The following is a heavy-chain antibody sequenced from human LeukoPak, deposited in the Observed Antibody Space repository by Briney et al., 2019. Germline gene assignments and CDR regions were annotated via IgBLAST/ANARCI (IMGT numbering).Heavy chain of an antibody. CDR2: MSPNSGNT. Sequence: ASVKVSCKASGYTFTSYDINWVRQATGQGLEWRGWMSPNSGNTGYAQKFQDRVTMSRDISMGTVYMELSSLRSEDTAVYYCARDYGGNSGWFDPWGQGTLVTVSS. D-gene: IGHD4-23*01. V-gene: IGHV1-8*01. J-gene: IGHJ5*02. CDR3: ARDYGGNSGWFDP. CDR1: GYTFTSYD.